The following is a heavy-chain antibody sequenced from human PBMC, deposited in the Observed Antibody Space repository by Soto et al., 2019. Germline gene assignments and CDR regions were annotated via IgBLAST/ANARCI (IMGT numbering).Heavy chain of an antibody. CDR1: GDFVSSNGAA. CDR2: TYYRSKWYT. Sequence: SQTLSLTCAISGDFVSSNGAAWNWIRPSPSRGLEWLGRTYYRSKWYTDYAVSVKSRITINPDTSKNQVSLQLNSVTPEDTAVYYCARGDYYGSGSYSNYYYYMDVWGNGTTVTVSS. V-gene: IGHV6-1*01. J-gene: IGHJ6*03. D-gene: IGHD3-10*01. CDR3: ARGDYYGSGSYSNYYYYMDV.